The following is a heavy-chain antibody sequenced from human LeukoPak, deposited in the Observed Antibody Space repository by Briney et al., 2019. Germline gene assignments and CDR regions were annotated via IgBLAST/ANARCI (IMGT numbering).Heavy chain of an antibody. CDR3: ARVSGLGMNEYYQH. CDR1: GFSFADSW. J-gene: IGHJ1*01. V-gene: IGHV3-74*01. CDR2: INNDGSGT. D-gene: IGHD3-10*01. Sequence: PGGSLRLSCAASGFSFADSWMHWVRQAPGKGLVWVSRINNDGSGTRYADSVRGRFTISRDNAKNTLYLQMNSLRAEDTAVYYCARVSGLGMNEYYQHWGQGTLVTVPS.